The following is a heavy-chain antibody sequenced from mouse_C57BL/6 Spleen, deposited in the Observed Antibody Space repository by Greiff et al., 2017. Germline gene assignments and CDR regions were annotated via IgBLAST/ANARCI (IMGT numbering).Heavy chain of an antibody. CDR3: ARGGLWDAMDY. CDR1: GYAFSSSW. V-gene: IGHV1-82*01. CDR2: IYPGDGDT. Sequence: QVQLKESGPELVKPGASVKISCKASGYAFSSSWMNWVKQRPGKGLEWIGRIYPGDGDTNYNGKFKGKATLTADKSSSTAYMQLSSLTSEDSAVYFCARGGLWDAMDYWGQGTSVTVSS. J-gene: IGHJ4*01. D-gene: IGHD3-3*01.